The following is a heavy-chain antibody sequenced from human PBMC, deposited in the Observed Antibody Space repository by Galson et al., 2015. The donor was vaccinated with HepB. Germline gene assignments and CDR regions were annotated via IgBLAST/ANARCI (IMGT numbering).Heavy chain of an antibody. D-gene: IGHD3-3*01. V-gene: IGHV1-69*06. J-gene: IGHJ5*02. Sequence: SVKVSCKASGGTFSRYAISWVRQAPGQGLEWMGGIIPIFGTANYAQKFQGRVTITADKSTSTAYMELSSLRSEDTAVYYCARHYDFWSAENWFDPWGQGTLVSVSS. CDR3: ARHYDFWSAENWFDP. CDR2: IIPIFGTA. CDR1: GGTFSRYA.